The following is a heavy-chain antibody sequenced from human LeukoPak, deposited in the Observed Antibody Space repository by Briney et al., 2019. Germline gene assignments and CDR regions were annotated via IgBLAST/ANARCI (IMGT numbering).Heavy chain of an antibody. D-gene: IGHD5-12*01. Sequence: GGSLRLSCAASGFTFSSYSMNWVRQAPGKGLEWVSYISSSSTIYYADSVKGRFTISRDNAKNSLYLQMNSLRAEDTAVYYCAREGRDIVATSIGRHYYYYMDVWGKGTTVTVSS. V-gene: IGHV3-48*04. CDR1: GFTFSSYS. CDR3: AREGRDIVATSIGRHYYYYMDV. J-gene: IGHJ6*03. CDR2: ISSSSTI.